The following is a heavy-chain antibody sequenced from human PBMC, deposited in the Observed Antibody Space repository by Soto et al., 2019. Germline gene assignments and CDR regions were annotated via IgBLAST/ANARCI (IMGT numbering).Heavy chain of an antibody. Sequence: GESLKISCAASGFTFSSYGMHWVRQAPGKGLEWVAVIWYDGSNKYYADSVKGRFTISRDNSKNTLYLQMNSLRAEDTAVYYCARVKAVAGHVLLDYWGQGTLVTVSS. J-gene: IGHJ4*02. V-gene: IGHV3-33*01. CDR2: IWYDGSNK. D-gene: IGHD6-19*01. CDR3: ARVKAVAGHVLLDY. CDR1: GFTFSSYG.